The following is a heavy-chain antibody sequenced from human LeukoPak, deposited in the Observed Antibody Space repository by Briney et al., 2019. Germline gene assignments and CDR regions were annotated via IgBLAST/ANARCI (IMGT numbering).Heavy chain of an antibody. CDR2: INPNSGGT. CDR1: GYTFTGYY. D-gene: IGHD1-26*01. Sequence: GASVKVSCKASGYTFTGYYMHWVRQAPGQGLEWMGWINPNSGGTNYAQKFQGRVTMTRDTSISTVYMELSGLRSDDTAVYYCARGVGNYYYYMDVWGKGTMVTVSS. CDR3: ARGVGNYYYYMDV. V-gene: IGHV1-2*02. J-gene: IGHJ6*03.